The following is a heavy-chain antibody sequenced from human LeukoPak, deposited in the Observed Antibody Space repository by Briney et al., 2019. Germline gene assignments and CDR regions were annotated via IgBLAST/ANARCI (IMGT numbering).Heavy chain of an antibody. J-gene: IGHJ2*01. CDR1: GFTVSTNY. Sequence: GGSLRLSCAASGFTVSTNYMNWVRQAPGKGLEWVSILYSGSDTYYSDSVKGRFTISRDDSRNTLFLHMSGLKVEDTAIYFCARVGDHFHWFLDLWGRGTLVGVSS. V-gene: IGHV3-53*01. D-gene: IGHD2-21*01. CDR2: LYSGSDT. CDR3: ARVGDHFHWFLDL.